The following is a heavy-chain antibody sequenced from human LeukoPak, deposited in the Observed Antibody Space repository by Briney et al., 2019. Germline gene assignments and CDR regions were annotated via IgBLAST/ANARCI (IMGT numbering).Heavy chain of an antibody. CDR3: ARNRIAVAGTSFDY. V-gene: IGHV1-2*07. CDR1: GYTFTSYG. D-gene: IGHD6-19*01. CDR2: INPNSGGT. J-gene: IGHJ4*02. Sequence: ASVKVSCKASGYTFTSYGISWVRQAPGQGLEWMGWINPNSGGTNYAHKFQGRVTMTRDTSISTAYMELSRLRSDDTAVYYCARNRIAVAGTSFDYWGQGTLVTVSS.